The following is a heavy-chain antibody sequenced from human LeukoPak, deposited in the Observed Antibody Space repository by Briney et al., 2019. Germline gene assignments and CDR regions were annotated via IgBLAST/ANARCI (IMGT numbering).Heavy chain of an antibody. D-gene: IGHD6-13*01. V-gene: IGHV3-48*03. CDR1: GFTFSSYE. J-gene: IGHJ4*02. CDR2: ISSSGSTI. Sequence: PGGSLRLSCAASGFTFSSYEMNWVRQAPGKGLEWVSYISSSGSTIYYADSVKGRFTISRDNAKNSLYLQMNSLRAEDTAVYYCAGGRGSSFNFDYWGQGTLVTVSS. CDR3: AGGRGSSFNFDY.